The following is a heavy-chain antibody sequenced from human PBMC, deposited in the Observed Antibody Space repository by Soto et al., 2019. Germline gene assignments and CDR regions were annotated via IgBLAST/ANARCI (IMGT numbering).Heavy chain of an antibody. CDR2: INPNSGGT. CDR1: GYTFTGYY. J-gene: IGHJ6*02. CDR3: ASPFEYSSSRYYGMDV. Sequence: ASVKVSCKASGYTFTGYYMHWVRQAPGQGLEWMGWINPNSGGTNYAQKFQGWVTMTRDTSISTAYMELSSLRSEDTAVYYCASPFEYSSSRYYGMDVWGQGTTVTVSS. V-gene: IGHV1-2*04. D-gene: IGHD6-6*01.